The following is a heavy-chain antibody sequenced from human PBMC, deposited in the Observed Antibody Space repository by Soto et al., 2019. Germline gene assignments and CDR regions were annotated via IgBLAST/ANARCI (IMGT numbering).Heavy chain of an antibody. Sequence: PGGSLRLSCAASGFTFNYFSFNWVRQAPGKGLEWVAVISYDGSNKYYADSVKGRFTISRDNSKSTLYLQMNSLRAEDTAVYYCARGESSSSWYNPFDYWGQGTLVTVSS. CDR1: GFTFNYFS. CDR2: ISYDGSNK. J-gene: IGHJ4*02. V-gene: IGHV3-30*03. CDR3: ARGESSSSWYNPFDY. D-gene: IGHD6-13*01.